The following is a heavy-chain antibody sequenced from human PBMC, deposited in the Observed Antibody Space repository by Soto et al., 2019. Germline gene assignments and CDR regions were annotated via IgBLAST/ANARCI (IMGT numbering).Heavy chain of an antibody. J-gene: IGHJ2*01. D-gene: IGHD5-18*01. CDR3: VRDSGANYGTFWYFDL. CDR1: GFTFSSYA. CDR2: ISYDGRIK. Sequence: QVQLVESGGGVVQPGRSLRLSCAASGFTFSSYAMHCVRQAPGKGLEWVALISYDGRIKYYADSVRGRFSISRDNSKNTLYLQMNSLRTEDTAVYYCVRDSGANYGTFWYFDLWGRGTLVTVSS. V-gene: IGHV3-30*04.